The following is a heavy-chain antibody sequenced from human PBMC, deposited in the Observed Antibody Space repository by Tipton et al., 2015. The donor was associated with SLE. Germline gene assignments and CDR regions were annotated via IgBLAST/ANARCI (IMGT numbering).Heavy chain of an antibody. Sequence: QSGAEVKKPGSSVKVSCKTSGHTFSKFAISWVRQAPGQGLEWMGEIIPQFQRGNSAQKLQGRVTMTTDTSTSTAYMELRSLRSDDTAVYYCATTEYWGQGTLVTVSS. CDR3: ATTEY. V-gene: IGHV1-69*05. J-gene: IGHJ4*02. CDR1: GHTFSKFA. CDR2: IIPQFQRG.